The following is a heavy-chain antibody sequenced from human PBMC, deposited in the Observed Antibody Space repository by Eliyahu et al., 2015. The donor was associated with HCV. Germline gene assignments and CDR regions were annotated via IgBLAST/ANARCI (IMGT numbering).Heavy chain of an antibody. D-gene: IGHD3-10*01. CDR3: ARRLYYYGSGTEYNWFDP. CDR2: INHSGST. CDR1: GGSFSGYY. Sequence: QVQLQQWGAGLLKPSETLSLTCAVYGGSFSGYYWSWIRQPPGKGLEWIGEINHSGSTNYNPSLKSRVTISVDTSKNQFSLKLSSVTAADTAVYYCARRLYYYGSGTEYNWFDPWGQGTLVTVSS. J-gene: IGHJ5*02. V-gene: IGHV4-34*01.